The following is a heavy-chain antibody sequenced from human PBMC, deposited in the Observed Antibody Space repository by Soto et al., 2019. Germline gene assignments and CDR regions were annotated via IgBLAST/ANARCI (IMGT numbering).Heavy chain of an antibody. J-gene: IGHJ1*01. V-gene: IGHV3-49*03. CDR2: IRSKAYGGTT. CDR1: GFTFGDYA. CDR3: SVVPAAEDYGDYEGFEYFQH. Sequence: GGSLRLSCTASGFTFGDYAMSWFRQAPGKGLEWVGFIRSKAYGGTTEYAASVKGRFTISRDDSKSIAYLQMNSLKTEDTAVYYCSVVPAAEDYGDYEGFEYFQHWGQGTLVTVSS. D-gene: IGHD2-2*01.